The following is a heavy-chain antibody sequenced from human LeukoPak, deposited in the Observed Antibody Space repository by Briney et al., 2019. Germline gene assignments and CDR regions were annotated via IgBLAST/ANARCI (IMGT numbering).Heavy chain of an antibody. Sequence: GGSLRLSCAASGFTFSIYGMHWGRQAPGKGLEWVAVIWNDGSNKYYADSVKRRFTISRDNSKNTLYLQMNSLRAEDTAVYSRARASGPFDYWGQRTMAADSS. CDR3: ARASGPFDY. V-gene: IGHV3-33*01. J-gene: IGHJ4*02. CDR2: IWNDGSNK. CDR1: GFTFSIYG. D-gene: IGHD3-10*01.